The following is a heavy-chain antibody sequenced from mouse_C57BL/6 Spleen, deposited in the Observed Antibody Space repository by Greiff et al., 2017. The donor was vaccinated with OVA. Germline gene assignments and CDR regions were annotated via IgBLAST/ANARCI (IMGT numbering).Heavy chain of an antibody. CDR3: ARGEIYYGSSYGAMDY. V-gene: IGHV1-80*01. CDR1: GYAFSSYW. Sequence: QVQLQQSGAELVEPGASVKISCKASGYAFSSYWMNWVKQRPGKGLEWIGQIYPGDGDTNYNGKFKGKATLTADKSSSTAYMQLGSLTSEDSAVYFFARGEIYYGSSYGAMDYWGQGTSVTVSS. J-gene: IGHJ4*01. CDR2: IYPGDGDT. D-gene: IGHD1-1*01.